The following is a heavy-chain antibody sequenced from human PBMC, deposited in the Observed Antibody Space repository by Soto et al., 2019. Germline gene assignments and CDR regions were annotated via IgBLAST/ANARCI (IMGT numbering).Heavy chain of an antibody. CDR2: ISGSGASP. V-gene: IGHV3-23*01. D-gene: IGHD2-2*01. CDR3: VKARSRTTTCCVPDY. J-gene: IGHJ4*02. Sequence: PRGSLILSCAASGFTFSTYTMSWVRRAPGKGLEWVSAISGSGASPSYADSVQGRFTISRDNPKRTLYLQMNNLRAEDTAVYYCVKARSRTTTCCVPDYWGQGTLVTVSS. CDR1: GFTFSTYT.